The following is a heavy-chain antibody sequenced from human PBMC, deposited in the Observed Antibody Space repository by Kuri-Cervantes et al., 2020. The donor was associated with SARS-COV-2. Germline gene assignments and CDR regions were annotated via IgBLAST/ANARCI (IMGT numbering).Heavy chain of an antibody. CDR1: GFTFSSYA. CDR2: ISGSGGST. Sequence: GESLKISCAASGFTFSSYAMSWVRQAPGKRLEWVSAISGSGGSTYYADSVKGRFTISRDNSKNTLYLQMSSLRAEDTAVYYCAKDYYYDSSGYPRVVVDYWGQGTLVTVSS. D-gene: IGHD3-22*01. J-gene: IGHJ4*02. V-gene: IGHV3-23*01. CDR3: AKDYYYDSSGYPRVVVDY.